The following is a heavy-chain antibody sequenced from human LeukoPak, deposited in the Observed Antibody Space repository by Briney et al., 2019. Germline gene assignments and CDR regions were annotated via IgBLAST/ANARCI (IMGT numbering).Heavy chain of an antibody. V-gene: IGHV4-39*01. CDR2: IYYSGST. D-gene: IGHD6-19*01. CDR1: GGSINSGSYY. J-gene: IGHJ4*02. Sequence: SQTLSLTCTVSGGSINSGSYYWGWIRQPPGKGLEWTACIYYSGSTYYSPSLKRRVTISVDTAKHHFSLELSSVTAADAAVYSCARHGWLGVGGWYWGQGTLVTVSS. CDR3: ARHGWLGVGGWY.